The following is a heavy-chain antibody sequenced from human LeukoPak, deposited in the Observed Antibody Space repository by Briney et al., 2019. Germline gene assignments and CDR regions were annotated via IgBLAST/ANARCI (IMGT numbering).Heavy chain of an antibody. CDR2: IDWDDDK. J-gene: IGHJ4*02. V-gene: IGHV2-70*11. CDR3: ARTPGVVYGSELDS. CDR1: GFSLSTSGVG. D-gene: IGHD3-10*01. Sequence: SGPTLVNPTQTLTLTCTFSGFSLSTSGVGVAWIRQPPGKALEWLARIDWDDDKYYSTSLKTRLTISKDTSRNHVVLTMTNMDIVDTATYYCARTPGVVYGSELDSWGQGTLVTVSS.